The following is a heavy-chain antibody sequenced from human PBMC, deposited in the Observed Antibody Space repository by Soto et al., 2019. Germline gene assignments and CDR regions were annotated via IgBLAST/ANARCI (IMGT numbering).Heavy chain of an antibody. Sequence: QVQLVESGGGVVQPGRSLTLSCAASGFTFSSYGMHWVRQAPGKGLEWVAVISYDGSNKYYADSVKGRFTISRDNSKNPLYLQMNSLRAEDTAVYYCAKEALIAASPFCDYWGQGTMVTFSS. V-gene: IGHV3-30*18. J-gene: IGHJ4*02. D-gene: IGHD6-13*01. CDR3: AKEALIAASPFCDY. CDR2: ISYDGSNK. CDR1: GFTFSSYG.